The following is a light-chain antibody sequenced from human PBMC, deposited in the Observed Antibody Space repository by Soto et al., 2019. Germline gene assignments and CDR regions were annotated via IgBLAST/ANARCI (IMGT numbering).Light chain of an antibody. Sequence: QSALTQPASVSGSPGQSITISCTGTSSDVGGYIYVSWYQQHPGKAPKLMIYEVSNRPSGVSDRLSGSRSGNTASLTISGLQAEDESDYYCISYTSSSTWLFGGGTKLTVL. CDR3: ISYTSSSTWL. V-gene: IGLV2-14*01. CDR2: EVS. CDR1: SSDVGGYIY. J-gene: IGLJ3*02.